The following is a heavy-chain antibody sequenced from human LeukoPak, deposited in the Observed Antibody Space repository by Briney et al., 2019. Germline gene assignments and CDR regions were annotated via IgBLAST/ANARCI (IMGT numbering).Heavy chain of an antibody. Sequence: PGGSLRLSCAASGFTFSTYAMHWVRQAPGKGLEWVAVIPYDGSDEYYADSVKGRFTISRDNAKNSLYLQMNSLRAEDTAVYYCASYCSSTSCYFGDAFDIWGQGTMVTVSS. CDR3: ASYCSSTSCYFGDAFDI. D-gene: IGHD2-2*01. CDR1: GFTFSTYA. CDR2: IPYDGSDE. V-gene: IGHV3-30*04. J-gene: IGHJ3*02.